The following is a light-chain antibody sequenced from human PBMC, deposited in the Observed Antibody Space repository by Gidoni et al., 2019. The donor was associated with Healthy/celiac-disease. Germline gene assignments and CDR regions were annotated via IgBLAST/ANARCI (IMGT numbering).Light chain of an antibody. V-gene: IGKV1-5*03. CDR1: QSISSW. J-gene: IGKJ1*01. Sequence: DIQMTQSPSTLSASVGDRVTITCRASQSISSWLAWYQQKPGKAPKLLIYKTSSLESGVPSRFSDNGSGTEFTLTISSLQPDYFATYYCQQYNSYPTFGQGTKVEIK. CDR3: QQYNSYPT. CDR2: KTS.